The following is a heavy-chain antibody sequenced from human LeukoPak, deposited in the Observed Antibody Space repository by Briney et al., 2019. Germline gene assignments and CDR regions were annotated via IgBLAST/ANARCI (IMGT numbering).Heavy chain of an antibody. CDR1: GFSLSTSGVC. Sequence: SGPTLVNPTQTLTLTYTFSGFSLSTSGVCVSWIRQPPGKALEWLALIDWDDEKFYRTSLKTRLTISKDTSKNQVVLTVTNMDPVDTATYYCARTGPVPALYYFDYWGQGTLVTVSS. J-gene: IGHJ4*02. D-gene: IGHD6-6*01. CDR2: IDWDDEK. CDR3: ARTGPVPALYYFDY. V-gene: IGHV2-70*13.